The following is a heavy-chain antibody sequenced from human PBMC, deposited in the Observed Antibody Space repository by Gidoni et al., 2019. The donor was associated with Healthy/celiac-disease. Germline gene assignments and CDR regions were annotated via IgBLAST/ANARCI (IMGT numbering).Heavy chain of an antibody. CDR3: ARGPKYCSGGSCYSDY. CDR2: MNPNSGNT. D-gene: IGHD2-15*01. Sequence: QLQLVQSGAEVKKPGASVKVSCKASGYTFPSYDINWVRQATGQGLEWMGWMNPNSGNTGYAQKFQGRVTMTRNTSISTAYMELSSLRSEDTAVYYCARGPKYCSGGSCYSDYWGQGTLVTVSS. V-gene: IGHV1-8*01. CDR1: GYTFPSYD. J-gene: IGHJ4*02.